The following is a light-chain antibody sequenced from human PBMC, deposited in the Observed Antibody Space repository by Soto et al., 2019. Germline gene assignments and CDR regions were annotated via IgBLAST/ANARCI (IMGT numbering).Light chain of an antibody. CDR3: GTWDNSLSVVG. CDR1: SSNIGSNF. J-gene: IGLJ2*01. CDR2: DNN. Sequence: QSVLTQPPSVSAAPGQKVTISCSGSSSNIGSNFVSWYQQRPGTAPKLLIYDNNKRPSGIPDRFSGSKSGTSATLGITGLQTGDDADYYCGTWDNSLSVVGFGGGTKLTVL. V-gene: IGLV1-51*01.